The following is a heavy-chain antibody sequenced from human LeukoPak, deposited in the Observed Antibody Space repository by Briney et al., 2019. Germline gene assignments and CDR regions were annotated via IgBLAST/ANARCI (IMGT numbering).Heavy chain of an antibody. V-gene: IGHV4-34*01. D-gene: IGHD3-3*01. CDR1: GGSFSGYY. Sequence: PSETLSSTCAVYGGSFSGYYWSWIRQPPGKGLEWIGEINHSGSTNYNPSLKSRVTISVDTSKNQFSLNLSSVTAADTAVYYCARALCITIFGVVNCWFDPWGQGTLVTVSS. CDR3: ARALCITIFGVVNCWFDP. J-gene: IGHJ5*02. CDR2: INHSGST.